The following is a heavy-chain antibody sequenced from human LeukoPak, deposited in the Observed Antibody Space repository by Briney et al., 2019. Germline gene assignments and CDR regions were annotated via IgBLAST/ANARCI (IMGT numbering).Heavy chain of an antibody. D-gene: IGHD3-3*01. Sequence: GAAVKVSCKASGYTFTSYGISWVRQAPAQGLEWMGWISAYNGNTNYAQTLQGRVTMTTDTSTSTDYMELRSLRSDDTAVYYCARVSTIFGVVIRAYYYYYYMDVWGKGTTVSVSS. J-gene: IGHJ6*03. CDR2: ISAYNGNT. CDR1: GYTFTSYG. V-gene: IGHV1-18*01. CDR3: ARVSTIFGVVIRAYYYYYYMDV.